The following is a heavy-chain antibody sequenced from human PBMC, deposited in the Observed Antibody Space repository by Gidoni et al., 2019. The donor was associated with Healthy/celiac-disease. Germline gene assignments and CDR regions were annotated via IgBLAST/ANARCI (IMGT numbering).Heavy chain of an antibody. V-gene: IGHV4-39*01. CDR1: GGSISSSSYY. Sequence: QLQLQESGPGLVKPSETLSLTCTVSGGSISSSSYYWGWIRQPPGKGLEWIGSIYYSGSTYYNPSLKSRVTISVDTSKNQFSLKLSSVTAADTAVYYCARGYSGYDHSTDYWGQGTLVTFSS. D-gene: IGHD5-12*01. J-gene: IGHJ4*02. CDR3: ARGYSGYDHSTDY. CDR2: IYYSGST.